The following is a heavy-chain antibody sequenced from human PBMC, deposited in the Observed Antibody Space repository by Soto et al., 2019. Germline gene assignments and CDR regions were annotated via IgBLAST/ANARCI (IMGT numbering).Heavy chain of an antibody. J-gene: IGHJ6*03. CDR2: ISSSSSYI. CDR1: GFTFSSYS. D-gene: IGHD2-2*01. Sequence: GGSLRLSCAASGFTFSSYSMNWVRQAPGKGLEWVSSISSSSSYIYYADSVKGRFTISRDNAKNSLYLQMNSLRAEDTAVYYCARGHPLVPAAPSGYYYYYYYMDVWGKGTTVTVSS. V-gene: IGHV3-21*01. CDR3: ARGHPLVPAAPSGYYYYYYYMDV.